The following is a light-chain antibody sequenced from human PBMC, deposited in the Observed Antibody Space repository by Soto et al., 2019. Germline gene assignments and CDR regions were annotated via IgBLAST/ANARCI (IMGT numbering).Light chain of an antibody. CDR3: QSYDSSLSASV. V-gene: IGLV1-40*01. Sequence: QSVLTRPPSVSGAPGQRVTISCTGSSSNIGAGFDVHWYQQLPGTAPKLLIFDNSNRPSGVPDRFSGSKSGTSASLAITGLQAEDEADYYCQSYDSSLSASVFGGGTKLTVL. J-gene: IGLJ3*02. CDR2: DNS. CDR1: SSNIGAGFD.